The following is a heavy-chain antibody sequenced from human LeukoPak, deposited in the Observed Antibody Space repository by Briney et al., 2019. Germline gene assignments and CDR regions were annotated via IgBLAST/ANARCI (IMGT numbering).Heavy chain of an antibody. CDR1: GFTFSSYA. Sequence: GGSLILSCSASGFTFSSYAMHWVRQAPGKGLEYVSAISSNGGSTYYADSVRGRFTISRDNSKNTLYLQMSSLRAEDTAVYYCVKPTTGTTYYFDYWGQGTLVTVSS. CDR2: ISSNGGST. D-gene: IGHD1-1*01. J-gene: IGHJ4*02. CDR3: VKPTTGTTYYFDY. V-gene: IGHV3-64D*09.